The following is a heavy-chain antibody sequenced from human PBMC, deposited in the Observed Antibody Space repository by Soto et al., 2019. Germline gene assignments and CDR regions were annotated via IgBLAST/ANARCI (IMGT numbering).Heavy chain of an antibody. CDR1: GGSVSSDSYH. Sequence: QVQLEESGPGLVKPSETLSLRCTVSGGSVSSDSYHWCWVRQPPGKGLEWIGNIYYSGTTNYNPSLESRVSMSVDTSKNQFSLKLSSVTAADTAVYYCAARVGATPPIPWGPGTLVIVSS. D-gene: IGHD1-26*01. J-gene: IGHJ5*02. V-gene: IGHV4-61*01. CDR2: IYYSGTT. CDR3: AARVGATPPIP.